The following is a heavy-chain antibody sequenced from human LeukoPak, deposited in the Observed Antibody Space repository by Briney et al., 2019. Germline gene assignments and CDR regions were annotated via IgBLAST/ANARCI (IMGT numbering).Heavy chain of an antibody. J-gene: IGHJ1*01. CDR2: IYSGGST. CDR1: GFTVSSNY. D-gene: IGHD4-17*01. V-gene: IGHV3-66*01. Sequence: GGSLRLSCAASGFTVSSNYMSWVRQAPGKGLEWVSVIYSGGSTYYADSVKGRLTISRDNSKNTLYLQMNSLRAEDTAVYYCARDYGDSEYFQHWGQGTLVTVSS. CDR3: ARDYGDSEYFQH.